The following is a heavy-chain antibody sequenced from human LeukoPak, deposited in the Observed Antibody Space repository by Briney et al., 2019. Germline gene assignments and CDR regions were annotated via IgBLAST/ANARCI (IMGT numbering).Heavy chain of an antibody. CDR3: ARDSKDRGDYYDSSGPYGYFDY. CDR2: ISGSGGST. D-gene: IGHD3-22*01. V-gene: IGHV3-23*01. Sequence: GGSLRLSCAASEFTFSSYGMSWVRQAPGKGLEWVSSISGSGGSTQYADSVQGRFAISRDNSKNTLYLQMNSLRAEDTAVYYCARDSKDRGDYYDSSGPYGYFDYWGQGTLVTVSS. J-gene: IGHJ4*02. CDR1: EFTFSSYG.